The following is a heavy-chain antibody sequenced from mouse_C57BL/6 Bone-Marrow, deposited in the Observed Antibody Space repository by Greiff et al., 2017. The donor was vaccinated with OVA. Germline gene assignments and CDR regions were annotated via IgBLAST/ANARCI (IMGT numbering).Heavy chain of an antibody. CDR2: IWSDGST. Sequence: VKLMESGPGLVAPSQSLSITCTVSGFSFTSYGVPWVRQPPGKGLEWLVVIWSDGSTTYNSAIKSRLSISKDNSKSQVFLKMNSLQTDDTAMYYCARHVGLRHEDAMDYWGQGTSVTVSS. V-gene: IGHV2-6-1*01. CDR1: GFSFTSYG. D-gene: IGHD2-2*01. J-gene: IGHJ4*01. CDR3: ARHVGLRHEDAMDY.